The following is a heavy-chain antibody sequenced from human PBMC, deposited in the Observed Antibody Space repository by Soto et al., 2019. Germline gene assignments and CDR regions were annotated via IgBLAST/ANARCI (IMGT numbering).Heavy chain of an antibody. CDR1: EFTFSNYA. CDR2: ISYDGNNK. CDR3: ARGPSYSDSYFDH. Sequence: QVKLVESRGGAVQPGGSRRLSCAASEFTFSNYAMHWVRQAPGKGLQWLAVISYDGNNKYYADSVEGRFTISRDNSKNTVYLQMNSLRLEDTAVYCCARGPSYSDSYFDHWGQGTLVTVSS. J-gene: IGHJ4*02. V-gene: IGHV3-30*03. D-gene: IGHD4-17*01.